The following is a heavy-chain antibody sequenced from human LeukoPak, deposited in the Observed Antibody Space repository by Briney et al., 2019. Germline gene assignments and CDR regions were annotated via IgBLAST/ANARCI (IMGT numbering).Heavy chain of an antibody. CDR2: ISSSSSYI. Sequence: PGGSLRLSCAASGFTFSSYSMNWVRQAPGKGLEWVSSISSSSSYIYYADSVKGRFTISRDNSKNTLYLQMNSLRAEDTAVYYCAKNYYGSGSYYKSGFDYWGQGTLVTVSS. CDR1: GFTFSSYS. V-gene: IGHV3-21*04. D-gene: IGHD3-10*01. J-gene: IGHJ4*02. CDR3: AKNYYGSGSYYKSGFDY.